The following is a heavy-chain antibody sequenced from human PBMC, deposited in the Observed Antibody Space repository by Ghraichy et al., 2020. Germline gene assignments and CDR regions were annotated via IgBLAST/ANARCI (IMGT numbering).Heavy chain of an antibody. V-gene: IGHV3-21*01. CDR3: ARDPGYCHGSTCYPEYMDV. D-gene: IGHD2-15*01. Sequence: GGSLRLSCAVSGFAFSGYTMNWVRQAPGKGLDWVSSINSGATYIYYADSVKGRFTISRDNAKNSLYLQMNSLRADDTAVYYCARDPGYCHGSTCYPEYMDVWGKGTSVTVSS. J-gene: IGHJ6*03. CDR2: INSGATYI. CDR1: GFAFSGYT.